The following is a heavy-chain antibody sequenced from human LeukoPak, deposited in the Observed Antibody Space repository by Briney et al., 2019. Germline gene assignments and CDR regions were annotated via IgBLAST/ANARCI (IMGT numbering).Heavy chain of an antibody. CDR2: ISSSSSYT. CDR3: ARDTNMRYFDY. Sequence: GGSLRLSCAASGFTFSDYYMSWLRQAPGKGLEGVSYISSSSSYTNYADSVKGRFTISRDNAKNSLYLQMNSLRAEDTAVYYCARDTNMRYFDYWGQGTLVTVSS. CDR1: GFTFSDYY. J-gene: IGHJ4*02. D-gene: IGHD2-2*01. V-gene: IGHV3-11*05.